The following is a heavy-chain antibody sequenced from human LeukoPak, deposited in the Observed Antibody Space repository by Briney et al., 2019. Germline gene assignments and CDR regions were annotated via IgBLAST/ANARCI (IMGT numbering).Heavy chain of an antibody. D-gene: IGHD6-13*01. CDR1: GFTFSSDW. Sequence: PGGSLRLSCAASGFTFSSDWMSWVRQAPGKGLEWVANIKQDGSEKYHVDSVKGRFTISRDNAKNSLYLQMNSLRAEDTAVYYCASRAGYTGSWSAFDYWGQGTLVTVSS. CDR3: ASRAGYTGSWSAFDY. V-gene: IGHV3-7*05. J-gene: IGHJ4*02. CDR2: IKQDGSEK.